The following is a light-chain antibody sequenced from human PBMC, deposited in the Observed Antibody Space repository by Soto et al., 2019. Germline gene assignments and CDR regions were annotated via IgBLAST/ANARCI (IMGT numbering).Light chain of an antibody. Sequence: QPVLTQPASVSGSPGQSITISCTGTSNDVGGYNYVSWYQHHPGKAPKLIIYGVGHRPSGVSDRFSSSKSDNTASLTISGRQAEYDAAYYCTAFTSIRTVVFGSGTKLTVL. J-gene: IGLJ1*01. CDR3: TAFTSIRTVV. CDR2: GVG. V-gene: IGLV2-14*01. CDR1: SNDVGGYNY.